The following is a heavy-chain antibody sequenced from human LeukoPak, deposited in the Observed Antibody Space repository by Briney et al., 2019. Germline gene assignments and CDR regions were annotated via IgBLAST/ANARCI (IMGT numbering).Heavy chain of an antibody. J-gene: IGHJ4*02. CDR1: GGTFSSYA. CDR3: ARGMYSGSYHRTAYFDY. D-gene: IGHD1-26*01. V-gene: IGHV1-69*01. Sequence: SVKVSCKASGGTFSSYAISWVRQAPGQGLEWMGGINPIFGTANYAQKFQGRVTITADESTSTAYMELSSLRSEDTAVYYCARGMYSGSYHRTAYFDYWGQGTLVTVSS. CDR2: INPIFGTA.